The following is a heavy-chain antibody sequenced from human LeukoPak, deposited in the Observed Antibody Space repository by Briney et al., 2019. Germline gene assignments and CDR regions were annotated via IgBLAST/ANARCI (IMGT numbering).Heavy chain of an antibody. D-gene: IGHD3-22*01. CDR1: GYSFISHW. CDR2: IYPGDSDT. Sequence: GESLKISCKGSGYSFISHWIGWVRQVPGKGLEWMGIIYPGDSDTRYSPSFQGQVTISADKSISTAYLQWSSLKASDTAMYYCARLVGDSSGYYLAFDYWGQGTLVTVSS. J-gene: IGHJ4*02. CDR3: ARLVGDSSGYYLAFDY. V-gene: IGHV5-51*01.